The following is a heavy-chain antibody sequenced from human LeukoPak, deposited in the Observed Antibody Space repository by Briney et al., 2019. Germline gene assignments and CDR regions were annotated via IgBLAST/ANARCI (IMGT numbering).Heavy chain of an antibody. CDR2: IYYSGST. V-gene: IGHV4-59*01. CDR1: GGSISSYY. D-gene: IGHD6-13*01. J-gene: IGHJ6*03. Sequence: SETLSLTCTASGGSISSYYWSWIRQPPGKGLEWMGYIYYSGSTNYNPSLKSRVTISVDTSKNQFSLKLSSVTAADTAVYYCASSGRGSSWYRDYYYYYYMDVWGKGTTVTVPS. CDR3: ASSGRGSSWYRDYYYYYYMDV.